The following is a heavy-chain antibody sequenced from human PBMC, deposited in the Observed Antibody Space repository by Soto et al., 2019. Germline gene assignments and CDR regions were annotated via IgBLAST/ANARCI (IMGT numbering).Heavy chain of an antibody. CDR2: IFSSGRT. CDR3: AKGWDEKYFDS. D-gene: IGHD1-26*01. V-gene: IGHV4-4*07. J-gene: IGHJ4*02. CDR1: GASLLSSY. Sequence: VQLQESGPGLVKPSETLSLSCTVSGASLLSSYWSWVRQPAGKGLEWIGHIFSSGRTSYNPSLKNRLTLSIDTSKNLFSLNWSSVTAADTAVYYCAKGWDEKYFDSWGQGSLVTVSS.